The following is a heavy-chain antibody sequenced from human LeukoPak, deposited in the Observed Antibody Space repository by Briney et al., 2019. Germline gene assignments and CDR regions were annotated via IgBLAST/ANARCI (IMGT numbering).Heavy chain of an antibody. D-gene: IGHD3-22*01. CDR3: ARDASSGPQVY. V-gene: IGHV1-46*01. CDR2: INPSGGST. CDR1: GYTFSSYY. Sequence: GASVKVTCKASGYTFSSYYMHWVRQAPGQRLEWMGIINPSGGSTKYAQKFQGRVTMTRDTSTSTVYMELSSLRSEDTAVYYCARDASSGPQVYWGQGTLVTVSS. J-gene: IGHJ4*02.